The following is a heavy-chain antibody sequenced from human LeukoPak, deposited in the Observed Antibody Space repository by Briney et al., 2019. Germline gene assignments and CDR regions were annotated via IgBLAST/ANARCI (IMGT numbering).Heavy chain of an antibody. D-gene: IGHD2-15*01. J-gene: IGHJ4*02. CDR2: GHYSGST. Sequence: SETLSLTCSVPGDSISSSTYNWGWIRQPPGKGLEWIGSGHYSGSTNYNPSLKSRVTISVDTSKNQFSLRLSSVTAADTAVYYCARQNRGDTYSKYLDYWGQGTLVTVSS. V-gene: IGHV4-39*01. CDR1: GDSISSSTYN. CDR3: ARQNRGDTYSKYLDY.